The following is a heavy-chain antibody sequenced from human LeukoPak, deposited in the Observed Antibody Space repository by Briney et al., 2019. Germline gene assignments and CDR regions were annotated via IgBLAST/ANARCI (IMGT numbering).Heavy chain of an antibody. V-gene: IGHV3-48*01. CDR2: ISSASNTI. J-gene: IGHJ5*02. Sequence: GGSLRLSCAASGFTFSSYSMNWVCQAPGKGLEWISYISSASNTIYYADSVKGRFTISRDNAKNSVYLQMNSLRAEDTAMYYCARDGWFGDYNWFDPWGQGTLVTVSS. CDR1: GFTFSSYS. D-gene: IGHD3-10*01. CDR3: ARDGWFGDYNWFDP.